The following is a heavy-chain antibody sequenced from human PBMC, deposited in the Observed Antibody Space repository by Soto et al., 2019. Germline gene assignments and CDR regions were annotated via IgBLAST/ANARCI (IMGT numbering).Heavy chain of an antibody. CDR3: ASEKEWELLGAY. V-gene: IGHV4-39*01. CDR1: GGSISSSSYY. D-gene: IGHD1-26*01. Sequence: QLQLQESGPGLVKPSETLSLTCTVSGGSISSSSYYWGWIRQPPGKGLEWIGSIYYSGSTYYNASLKSRLTISVDTSKNQFSLKLSSVTAADTAVYYCASEKEWELLGAYWGQGTLVTVSS. CDR2: IYYSGST. J-gene: IGHJ4*02.